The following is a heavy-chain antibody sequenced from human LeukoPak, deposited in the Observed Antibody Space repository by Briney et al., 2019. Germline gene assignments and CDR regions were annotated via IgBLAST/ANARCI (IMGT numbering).Heavy chain of an antibody. CDR1: GFTFSSYS. CDR3: AKQLGYCSDGSCYFPY. V-gene: IGHV3-23*01. J-gene: IGHJ4*02. Sequence: GGSLRLSCAASGFTFSSYSMNWVRRAPGKGLEWVSGINSNSGKTYYVDSVKGRFTISRDNSKSTLCLQMNSLRAEDTAVYYCAKQLGYCSDGSCYFPYWGQGTLVTVSS. D-gene: IGHD2-15*01. CDR2: INSNSGKT.